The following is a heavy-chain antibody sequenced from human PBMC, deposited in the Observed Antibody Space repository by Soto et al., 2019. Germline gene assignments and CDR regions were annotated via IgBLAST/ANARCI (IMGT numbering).Heavy chain of an antibody. CDR3: TRDYSILVSGTWFLDP. Sequence: AGGSLRLSCTGFGFTFGDYGVSWVRQAPGKGLEWVGFIRSNSYGGTTNYAASVKGRFTISRDDSTSIAYLQMNSLKIEDTAIYYCTRDYSILVSGTWFLDPWGQGTLVTVSS. D-gene: IGHD3-22*01. V-gene: IGHV3-49*04. J-gene: IGHJ5*02. CDR1: GFTFGDYG. CDR2: IRSNSYGGTT.